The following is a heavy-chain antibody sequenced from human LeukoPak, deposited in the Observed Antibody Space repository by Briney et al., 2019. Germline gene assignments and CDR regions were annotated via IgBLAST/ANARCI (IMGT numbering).Heavy chain of an antibody. CDR1: GFTFSSYE. D-gene: IGHD6-13*01. V-gene: IGHV3-48*03. CDR2: ISSSGSTI. Sequence: GGSLRLSCAASGFTFSSYEMNWVRQAPGKGLEWVSYISSSGSTIYYADSVKGRFTISRDNAKNSLYLQMNSLRAEDTAVYYCARDRDSSSWPHFGYWGQGTLVTASS. J-gene: IGHJ4*02. CDR3: ARDRDSSSWPHFGY.